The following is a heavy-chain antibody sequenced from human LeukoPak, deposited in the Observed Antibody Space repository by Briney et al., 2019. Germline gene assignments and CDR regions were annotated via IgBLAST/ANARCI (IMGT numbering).Heavy chain of an antibody. V-gene: IGHV4-59*01. Sequence: SETLSLTCTVSVDSISSYYWSWIRQPPGKGLEWIGYIYYSGRTDYNLSLKSRVSISVDTSKKQVSLKLSSVTAADTAVYYCARALQDYYYAMDVWGHGTTVTVSS. J-gene: IGHJ6*02. CDR2: IYYSGRT. CDR1: VDSISSYY. CDR3: ARALQDYYYAMDV.